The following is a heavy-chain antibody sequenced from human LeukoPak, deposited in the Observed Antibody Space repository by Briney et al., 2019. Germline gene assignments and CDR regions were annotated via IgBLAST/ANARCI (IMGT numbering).Heavy chain of an antibody. CDR2: IIPILGIA. V-gene: IGHV1-69*04. D-gene: IGHD3-10*01. CDR1: GGTFSSYA. J-gene: IGHJ5*02. Sequence: SVKLSCKASGGTFSSYAISWVRQAPGQGLEWMGRIIPILGIANYAQKFQGRVTITADKSTSTAYMELSSLRSEDTAVYYCARGAHYYGSGSYFRWFDPWGQGTLVTVSS. CDR3: ARGAHYYGSGSYFRWFDP.